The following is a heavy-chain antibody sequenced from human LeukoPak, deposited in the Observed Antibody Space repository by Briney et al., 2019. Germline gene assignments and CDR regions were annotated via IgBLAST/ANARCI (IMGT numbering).Heavy chain of an antibody. J-gene: IGHJ4*02. CDR2: ISWDSGSA. CDR1: GFTFDDYS. D-gene: IGHD5-12*01. CDR3: AKDRTYSAYAALDY. Sequence: GGSLRLSCAASGFTFDDYSMHWVRQAPGKGLEWVSGISWDSGSAGSAASVKGRFTISRDSAKNSLYLQMNSLRTEDTALYYCAKDRTYSAYAALDYWGQGTLVTVSS. V-gene: IGHV3-9*01.